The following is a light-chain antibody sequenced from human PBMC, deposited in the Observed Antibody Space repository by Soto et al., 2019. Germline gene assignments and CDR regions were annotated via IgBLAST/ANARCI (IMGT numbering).Light chain of an antibody. CDR3: SSYAGSNNRVV. CDR1: SSDVGGYNY. Sequence: QSVLTQPPSASGSPGQSVTISCTGTSSDVGGYNYVSWYQQHPGKAPKLMIYEVSKRPSGVPDRFSGYKSGNTASLTVSGLQAEDEADYYCSSYAGSNNRVVFGGGTKLTVL. V-gene: IGLV2-8*01. CDR2: EVS. J-gene: IGLJ2*01.